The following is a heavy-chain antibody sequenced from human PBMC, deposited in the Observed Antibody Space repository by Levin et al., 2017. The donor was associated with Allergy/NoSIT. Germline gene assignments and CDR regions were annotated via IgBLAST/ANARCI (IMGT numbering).Heavy chain of an antibody. V-gene: IGHV3-30*18. CDR1: GLTFRSYA. J-gene: IGHJ4*02. CDR2: ILYDGSIR. D-gene: IGHD1-26*01. CDR3: VKDEGATRSYYFDY. Sequence: GESLKISCAASGLTFRSYAMHWVRQAPGKGLEWVAFILYDGSIRYYADSVKGRFTISRDDSKNTLYLQMNGLRAEDTAVYYCVKDEGATRSYYFDYWGQGTLVTVSS.